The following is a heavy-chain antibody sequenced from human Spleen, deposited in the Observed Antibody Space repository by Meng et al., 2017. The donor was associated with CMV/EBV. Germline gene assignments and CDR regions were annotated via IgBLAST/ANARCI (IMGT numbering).Heavy chain of an antibody. CDR2: IREDGSSK. V-gene: IGHV3-7*01. D-gene: IGHD2-2*01. CDR1: GFTFSTSW. J-gene: IGHJ4*02. CDR3: ARCSGYCSSTHCPSPDY. Sequence: GGSLRLSCAASGFTFSTSWMSWVRQAPGKGLEWVANIREDGSSKYYADPVKGRFTISRDNSKNTLYLQMNSLRAEDSAVYYCARCSGYCSSTHCPSPDYWGQGTLVTVSS.